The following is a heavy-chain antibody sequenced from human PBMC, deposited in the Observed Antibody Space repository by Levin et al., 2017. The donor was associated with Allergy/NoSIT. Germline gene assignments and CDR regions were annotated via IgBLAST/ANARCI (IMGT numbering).Heavy chain of an antibody. D-gene: IGHD2-15*01. Sequence: SQTLSLTCTVSGGSISSGGYYWSWIRQHPGKGLEWIGYIYYSGSTYYNPSLKSRVTISVDTSKNQFSLKLSSVTAADTAVYYCARGLSWGYCSGGSCFAGGGMDVWGQGTTVTVSS. CDR1: GGSISSGGYY. CDR3: ARGLSWGYCSGGSCFAGGGMDV. J-gene: IGHJ6*02. CDR2: IYYSGST. V-gene: IGHV4-31*03.